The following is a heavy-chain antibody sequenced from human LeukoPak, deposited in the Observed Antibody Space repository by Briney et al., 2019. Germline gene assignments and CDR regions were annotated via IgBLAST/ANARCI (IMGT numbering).Heavy chain of an antibody. CDR2: ISYDGSNK. D-gene: IGHD4-11*01. Sequence: PGGSLRLSCAASGFTFSSYGMHWVRQAPGKGLEWVAVISYDGSNKYYADSVKGRFTISRDNSKNTLYLQMNSLRAEDTAVYYCAKDFEDYSNYQPIDYWGQGTLVTVSS. CDR3: AKDFEDYSNYQPIDY. CDR1: GFTFSSYG. J-gene: IGHJ4*02. V-gene: IGHV3-30*18.